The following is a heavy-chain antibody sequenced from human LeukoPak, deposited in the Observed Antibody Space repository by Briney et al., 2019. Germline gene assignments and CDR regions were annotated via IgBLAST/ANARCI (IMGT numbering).Heavy chain of an antibody. CDR3: AKDRETTASGTFDF. D-gene: IGHD6-13*01. J-gene: IGHJ4*02. CDR2: ISDDGRNK. CDR1: GFTFNNYG. Sequence: GGSLGLSCAASGFTFNNYGMHYVRQAPGKGLEWVAVISDDGRNKNYADSVKGRFTISRDSSNNTLYLQMNSLRAEDTGVYFCAKDRETTASGTFDFRGQGTLVTVSS. V-gene: IGHV3-30*18.